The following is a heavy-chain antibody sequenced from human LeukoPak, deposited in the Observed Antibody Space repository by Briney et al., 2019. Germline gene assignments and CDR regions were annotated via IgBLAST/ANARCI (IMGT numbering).Heavy chain of an antibody. CDR2: FYHGGST. CDR1: GYSISTGYY. D-gene: IGHD2-2*01. Sequence: SSETLSLTCTVSGYSISTGYYWDWIRQPPGKGLEWIGTFYHGGSTYYNPSLKSRVTISVDTSKNQFSLNLTSVTAADTAVYYCARGGEGSSTSPGGYWGQGTLVTVSS. V-gene: IGHV4-38-2*02. J-gene: IGHJ4*02. CDR3: ARGGEGSSTSPGGY.